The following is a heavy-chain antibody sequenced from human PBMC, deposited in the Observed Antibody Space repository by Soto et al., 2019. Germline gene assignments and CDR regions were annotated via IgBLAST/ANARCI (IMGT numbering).Heavy chain of an antibody. D-gene: IGHD2-21*01. CDR3: ARAYGEGSFDF. J-gene: IGHJ5*01. Sequence: QVQLVQSGAEVKKPGASVKVSCTASGYTFRSYDIHWVRQATGQGLEWMGWVNPNTGNTGYAQRFQGRVTMTRDISKSTAYMELSRLTSEDTTIYYCARAYGEGSFDFWGPGTLVSVSS. CDR2: VNPNTGNT. V-gene: IGHV1-8*01. CDR1: GYTFRSYD.